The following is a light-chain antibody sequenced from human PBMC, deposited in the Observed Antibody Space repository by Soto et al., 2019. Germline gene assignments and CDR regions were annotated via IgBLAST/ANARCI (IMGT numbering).Light chain of an antibody. Sequence: DIQMTQSPSTLSASVGDRLTITCRASQSISSWLAWYQQTPGKAPKILIYKASSLESGVPPRFSGSGSGTEFTLTISSLQPDDFATYYCQQYNSYRTFGQGTKVDIK. CDR2: KAS. CDR3: QQYNSYRT. V-gene: IGKV1-5*03. J-gene: IGKJ1*01. CDR1: QSISSW.